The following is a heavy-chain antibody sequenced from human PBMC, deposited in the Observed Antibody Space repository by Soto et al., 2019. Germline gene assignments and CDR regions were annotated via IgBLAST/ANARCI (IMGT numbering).Heavy chain of an antibody. J-gene: IGHJ4*02. V-gene: IGHV1-58*02. CDR1: GFTFTSSA. Sequence: SVKVSCKASGFTFTSSAMQWVRQARGQRLEWIGWIVVGSGNTNYAQKFQERVTITRDMSTSTAYMELSSLRSEDTAVYYCAVETYYDYIWGSYRYDYWGQGTLVTVSS. CDR2: IVVGSGNT. CDR3: AVETYYDYIWGSYRYDY. D-gene: IGHD3-16*02.